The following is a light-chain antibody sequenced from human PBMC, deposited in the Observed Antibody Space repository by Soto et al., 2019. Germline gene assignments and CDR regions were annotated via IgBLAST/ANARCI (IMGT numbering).Light chain of an antibody. CDR2: GGS. J-gene: IGKJ1*01. CDR1: QSVSSN. CDR3: QQYSRSRT. V-gene: IGKV3-20*01. Sequence: EIVMTQSPATLSVSPGERATLSCRASQSVSSNLAWYQQKPGQAPRLLIYGGSSRATGIPVRFSGSGSETDFTLTITRLEPEDFAMYYCQQYSRSRTFGQGTKVDI.